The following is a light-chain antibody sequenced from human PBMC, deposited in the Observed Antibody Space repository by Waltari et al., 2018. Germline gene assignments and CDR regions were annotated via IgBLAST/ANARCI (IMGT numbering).Light chain of an antibody. CDR1: SSDVGSYNF. CDR3: CSYASTTWV. J-gene: IGLJ3*02. CDR2: DVT. V-gene: IGLV2-23*02. Sequence: QSALTQPASVSGSPGLSITISCTGTSSDVGSYNFVSWYQQHPDKAPKLMIYDVTKRPSGVSNRFAGSKSGNTASLTISGLQAGDEADYYCCSYASTTWVFGGGTRLTVL.